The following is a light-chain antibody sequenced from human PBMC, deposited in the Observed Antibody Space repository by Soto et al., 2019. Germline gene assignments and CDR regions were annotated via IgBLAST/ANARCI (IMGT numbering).Light chain of an antibody. V-gene: IGKV3-15*01. CDR3: QQSYSSPPWT. CDR2: GAS. Sequence: EVVMTQSPASLSVSPGERATLSCRASQRISSNLAWYQQRRGQAPRLLIYGASTRAPGIPARFSGSGSGTEFTLTISSLQPEDFATYYCQQSYSSPPWTFGQGTKVDIK. J-gene: IGKJ1*01. CDR1: QRISSN.